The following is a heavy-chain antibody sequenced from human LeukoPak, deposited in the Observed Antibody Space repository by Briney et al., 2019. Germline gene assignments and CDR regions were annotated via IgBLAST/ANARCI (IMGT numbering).Heavy chain of an antibody. CDR2: INPNSGGT. Sequence: ASVKVSCKASGYTFTGYYMDWVRQAPGQGLEWMGWINPNSGGTNYAQKFQGRVTMTRDTSISTAYMELSRLRSDDTAVYYCARAFYSYGSYYFDYWGQGTLVTVSS. V-gene: IGHV1-2*02. CDR1: GYTFTGYY. J-gene: IGHJ4*02. CDR3: ARAFYSYGSYYFDY. D-gene: IGHD5-18*01.